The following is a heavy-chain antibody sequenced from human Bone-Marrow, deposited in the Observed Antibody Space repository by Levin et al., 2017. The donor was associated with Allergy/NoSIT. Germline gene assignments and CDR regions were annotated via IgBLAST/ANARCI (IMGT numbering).Heavy chain of an antibody. CDR1: GFTFTSYG. J-gene: IGHJ4*02. D-gene: IGHD3-9*01. Sequence: GGSLRLSCAASGFTFTSYGMHWVRQAPGKGLEWVALISFDGSDTYYADSVKGRFTISRDSSENTLSLQMSSLRVEDTAIYYCAEPFVTAYSLPPLHSWGPGTLVTVS. V-gene: IGHV3-30*18. CDR2: ISFDGSDT. CDR3: AEPFVTAYSLPPLHS.